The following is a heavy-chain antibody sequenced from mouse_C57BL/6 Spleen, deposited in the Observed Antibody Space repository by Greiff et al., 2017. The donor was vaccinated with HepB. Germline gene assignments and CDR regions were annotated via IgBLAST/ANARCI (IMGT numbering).Heavy chain of an antibody. CDR2: ISSGSSTI. Sequence: EVKLMESGGGLVKPGGSLKLSCAASGFTFSDYGMHWVRQAPEKGLEWVAYISSGSSTIYYADTVKGRFTISRDNAKNTLFLQMTSLRSEDTAMYYCARRDGYSRNYAMDYWGQGTSVTVSS. CDR1: GFTFSDYG. V-gene: IGHV5-17*01. J-gene: IGHJ4*01. D-gene: IGHD2-3*01. CDR3: ARRDGYSRNYAMDY.